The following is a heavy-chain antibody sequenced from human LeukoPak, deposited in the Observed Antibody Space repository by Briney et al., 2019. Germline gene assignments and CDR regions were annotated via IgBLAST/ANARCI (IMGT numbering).Heavy chain of an antibody. CDR1: GFAFSSNW. V-gene: IGHV3-74*01. D-gene: IGHD5-12*01. CDR2: ISADARTI. Sequence: RSGGSLRLSCAASGFAFSSNWMHWVRQAPGKGLVWVSHISADARTITYADSVKGRFTISRGNSKNTLYLQMNSLRAEDTAVYYCATHERGAIVATISDYWGQGTLVTVSS. J-gene: IGHJ4*02. CDR3: ATHERGAIVATISDY.